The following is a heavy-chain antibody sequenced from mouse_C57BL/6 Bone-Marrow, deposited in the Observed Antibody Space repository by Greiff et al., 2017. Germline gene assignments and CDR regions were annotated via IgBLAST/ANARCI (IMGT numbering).Heavy chain of an antibody. Sequence: VQLKESGPELVKPGASVKISCKASGYAFSSSWMNWVKQRPGKGLEWIGRIYPGDGDTNYNGKFKGKATLTADKSSSTAYMQLSSLTSEDSAVYFCARYDYDRAWFAYWGQGTLVTVSA. CDR1: GYAFSSSW. V-gene: IGHV1-82*01. D-gene: IGHD2-4*01. CDR3: ARYDYDRAWFAY. CDR2: IYPGDGDT. J-gene: IGHJ3*01.